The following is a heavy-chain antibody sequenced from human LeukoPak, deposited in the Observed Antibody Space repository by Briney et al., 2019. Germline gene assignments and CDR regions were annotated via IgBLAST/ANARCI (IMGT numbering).Heavy chain of an antibody. Sequence: PGGSLRLSCAASGFTFSSYEMNWVRQAPGKGLEWVSYISSSVSTIYYADSVKGRFTISRDNSKNTLYLQMNSLRAEDTAVYYCAKDDGMTYCGGDCFSAFDIWGQGTMVTVSS. CDR2: ISSSVSTI. CDR3: AKDDGMTYCGGDCFSAFDI. J-gene: IGHJ3*02. V-gene: IGHV3-48*03. D-gene: IGHD2-21*02. CDR1: GFTFSSYE.